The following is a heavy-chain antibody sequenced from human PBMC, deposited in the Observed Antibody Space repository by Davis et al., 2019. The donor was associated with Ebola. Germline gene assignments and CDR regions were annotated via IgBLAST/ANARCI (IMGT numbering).Heavy chain of an antibody. J-gene: IGHJ6*02. Sequence: PGGSLRLSCAASGFTFSSYDMHWVRQATGKGLEWVSAIGTAGDTYYPGSVKGRFTISRENAKNSLYLQMNSLRAGDTAVYYCARGSRYSYGPYYGMDVWGQGTTVTVSS. CDR1: GFTFSSYD. D-gene: IGHD5-18*01. CDR3: ARGSRYSYGPYYGMDV. CDR2: IGTAGDT. V-gene: IGHV3-13*01.